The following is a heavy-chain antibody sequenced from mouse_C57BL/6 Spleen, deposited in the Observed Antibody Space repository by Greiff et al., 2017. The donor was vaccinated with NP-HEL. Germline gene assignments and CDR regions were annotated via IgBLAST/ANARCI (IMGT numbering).Heavy chain of an antibody. Sequence: EVQLQQSGPELVKPGASVKISCKASGYTFTDYYMNWVKQSHGKSLEWIGDINPNNGGTSYNQKFKGKATLTVDKSSSTAYMELRSLTSEDSAVYYCLYGSSYWYFDVWGTGTTVTVSS. J-gene: IGHJ1*03. CDR2: INPNNGGT. D-gene: IGHD1-1*01. CDR3: LYGSSYWYFDV. CDR1: GYTFTDYY. V-gene: IGHV1-26*01.